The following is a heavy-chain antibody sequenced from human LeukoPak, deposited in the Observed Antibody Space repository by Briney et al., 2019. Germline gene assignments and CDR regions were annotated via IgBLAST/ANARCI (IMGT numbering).Heavy chain of an antibody. CDR1: GFTFSSFG. CDR3: AKKEPGTAAADIDY. CDR2: LSYDGSNK. D-gene: IGHD6-13*01. Sequence: GGSLRLSCAASGFTFSSFGMHWVRQAPGKGLEWVAVLSYDGSNKYYADSVKGRFTISRDNSKSTLYLQMNSLRAEDTAVYYCAKKEPGTAAADIDYWGQGALVTVSS. J-gene: IGHJ4*02. V-gene: IGHV3-30*18.